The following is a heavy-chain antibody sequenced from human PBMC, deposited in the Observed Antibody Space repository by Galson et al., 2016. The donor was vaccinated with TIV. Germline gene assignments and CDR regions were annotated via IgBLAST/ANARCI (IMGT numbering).Heavy chain of an antibody. V-gene: IGHV3-23*01. CDR1: GFTFNTYT. J-gene: IGHJ6*02. Sequence: SLRLSCAASGFTFNTYTMDWVRQAPGKGLEWVSVINVSGDRTYYADSVKGRFTISRDNAKGSLYLQMNSLRAEDTAMYYCARVDPLLDCSGGTCQYYYYGMDIWGQGTTVTVS. D-gene: IGHD2-15*01. CDR2: INVSGDRT. CDR3: ARVDPLLDCSGGTCQYYYYGMDI.